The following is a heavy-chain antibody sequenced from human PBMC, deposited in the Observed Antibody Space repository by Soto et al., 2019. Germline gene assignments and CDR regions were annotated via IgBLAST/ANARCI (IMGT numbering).Heavy chain of an antibody. D-gene: IGHD5-12*01. CDR1: GGSISSYY. Sequence: PSETLSLTCTVSGGSISSYYWSWIRQPPGKGLEWIGYIYYSGSTNYNPSLKSRVTISVDTSKNQFSLKLSSVTAADTAVYYCASGGYNVNYFDYWGQGTLVTVSS. V-gene: IGHV4-59*08. CDR2: IYYSGST. CDR3: ASGGYNVNYFDY. J-gene: IGHJ4*02.